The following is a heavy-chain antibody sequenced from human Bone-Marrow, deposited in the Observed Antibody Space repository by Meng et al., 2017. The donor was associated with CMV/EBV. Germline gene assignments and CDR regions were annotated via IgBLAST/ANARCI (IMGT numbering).Heavy chain of an antibody. CDR2: IIPIFGTA. D-gene: IGHD4-11*01. CDR3: ARDHDSRGTSGWFDP. Sequence: SGGNFSSYAISWVRQAPGQGLEWMGGIIPIFGTANYAQKFQGRVTITADKSTSTAYMELSSLRSEDTAVYYCARDHDSRGTSGWFDPWGQGTLVTVSS. V-gene: IGHV1-69*06. J-gene: IGHJ5*02. CDR1: GGNFSSYA.